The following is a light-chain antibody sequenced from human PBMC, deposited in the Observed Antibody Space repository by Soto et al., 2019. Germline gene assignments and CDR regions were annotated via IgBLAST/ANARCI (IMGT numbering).Light chain of an antibody. CDR3: QQYNSYSPESFT. CDR2: DAS. CDR1: QSISSW. J-gene: IGKJ3*01. V-gene: IGKV1-5*01. Sequence: DIQMTQSPSTLSASVGDRVTITCRASQSISSWLAWYQQKPGKAPKLLIYDASSLESGVPSRFSGSGSRTEFTLTIIILQPDDFATYYCQQYNSYSPESFTFAPGTKVDIK.